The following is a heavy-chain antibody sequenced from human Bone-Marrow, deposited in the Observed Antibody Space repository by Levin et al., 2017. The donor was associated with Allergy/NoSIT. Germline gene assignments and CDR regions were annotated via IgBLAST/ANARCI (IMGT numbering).Heavy chain of an antibody. V-gene: IGHV1-69*13. CDR1: GGTFSSYA. CDR3: ATWPGNLRYYYGMDV. CDR2: IIPIFGTA. D-gene: IGHD4-23*01. J-gene: IGHJ6*02. Sequence: ASVKVSCKASGGTFSSYAISWVRQAPGQGLEWMGGIIPIFGTANYAQKFQGRVTITADESTSTAYMELSSLRSEDTAVYYCATWPGNLRYYYGMDVWGQGTTVTVSS.